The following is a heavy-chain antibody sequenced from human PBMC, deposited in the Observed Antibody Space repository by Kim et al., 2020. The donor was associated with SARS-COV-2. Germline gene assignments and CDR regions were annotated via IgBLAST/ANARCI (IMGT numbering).Heavy chain of an antibody. CDR2: IYSSTAT. CDR1: GFTVSNYY. V-gene: IGHV3-66*01. D-gene: IGHD3-3*01. J-gene: IGHJ4*02. Sequence: GGSLRLSCAASGFTVSNYYMNWVRQAPGKGLEWVSIIYSSTATSYADSVKGRFTISRDNSKNTLYLQMNSLRAEDTAVYYCARGSGYYSLDYWGQGALVSVSS. CDR3: ARGSGYYSLDY.